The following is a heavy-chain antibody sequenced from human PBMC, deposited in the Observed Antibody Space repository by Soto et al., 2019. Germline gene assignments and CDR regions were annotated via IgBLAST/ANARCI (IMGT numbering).Heavy chain of an antibody. D-gene: IGHD6-19*01. CDR1: GYTFTSSG. Sequence: QVQLVQSGAEVKKPGASVKVSCKASGYTFTSSGISWVRQAPGQGLEWMGGIIPIFGTANYAQKFQGRVTITADESTSTAYMELSSLRSEDTAVYYCARDPHAYSSGWYLGYWGQGTLVTVSS. CDR2: IIPIFGTA. J-gene: IGHJ4*02. V-gene: IGHV1-69*13. CDR3: ARDPHAYSSGWYLGY.